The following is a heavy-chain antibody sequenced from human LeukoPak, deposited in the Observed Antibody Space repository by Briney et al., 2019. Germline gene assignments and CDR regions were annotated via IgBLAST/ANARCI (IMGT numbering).Heavy chain of an antibody. CDR2: ISYDGSNK. Sequence: GGSLRVSCAASGFTFSSYGMHWVRQAPGKGLEGVAVISYDGSNKYNADSVKGRFTISRDNSKNTLYLQMNSLRAEDTAVYYCAKDAAGPPDYWGQGNPGHRLL. CDR3: AKDAAGPPDY. V-gene: IGHV3-30*18. J-gene: IGHJ4*02. D-gene: IGHD3-10*01. CDR1: GFTFSSYG.